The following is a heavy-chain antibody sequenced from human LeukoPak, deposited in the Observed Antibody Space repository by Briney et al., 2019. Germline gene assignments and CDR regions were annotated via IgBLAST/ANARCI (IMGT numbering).Heavy chain of an antibody. Sequence: SVKVSCKASGGTFSSYAISWVRQAPGQGLEWMGGIIPIFGTANYAQKFQGRVTITADKSTSTAYMELSSLRSEDTAVYYCARVSDYGGNSDYFDYWGQGTLVTVSS. CDR2: IIPIFGTA. CDR3: ARVSDYGGNSDYFDY. D-gene: IGHD4-23*01. CDR1: GGTFSSYA. J-gene: IGHJ4*02. V-gene: IGHV1-69*06.